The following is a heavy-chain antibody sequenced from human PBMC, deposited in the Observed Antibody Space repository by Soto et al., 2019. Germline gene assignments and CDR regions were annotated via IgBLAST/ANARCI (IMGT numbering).Heavy chain of an antibody. J-gene: IGHJ4*02. CDR3: ARDGVGPFDY. D-gene: IGHD3-3*01. CDR1: GGSISSSSYY. V-gene: IGHV4-39*07. Sequence: SETLSLTCTVSGGSISSSSYYWGWIRQPPGKGLEWIGRTYYSGNTNYNPSLKSRVAIAVDTSKNQFSLKLNSVTAADTAVYYCARDGVGPFDYWGQGTLVTVSS. CDR2: TYYSGNT.